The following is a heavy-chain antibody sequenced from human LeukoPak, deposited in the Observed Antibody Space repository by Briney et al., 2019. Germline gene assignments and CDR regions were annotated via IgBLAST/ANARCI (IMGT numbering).Heavy chain of an antibody. CDR2: MNPNSGNT. Sequence: ASVKVSCKASGYTFASYDINWVRQATGQGLEWMGWMNPNSGNTGYVQKFQGRVTITRNTSISTAYMELSSLRSEDTAVYYCARAGGNSYYHFWSGYYTPPYYYYMDVWGKGTTVTVSS. CDR1: GYTFASYD. CDR3: ARAGGNSYYHFWSGYYTPPYYYYMDV. D-gene: IGHD3-3*01. J-gene: IGHJ6*03. V-gene: IGHV1-8*03.